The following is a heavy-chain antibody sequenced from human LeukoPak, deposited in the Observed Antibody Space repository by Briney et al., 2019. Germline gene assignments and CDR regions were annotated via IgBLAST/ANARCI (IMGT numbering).Heavy chain of an antibody. CDR3: ARSLDFWSGSPDY. CDR1: GGSISSGSYY. CDR2: INHSGST. Sequence: SETLSLTCTVSGGSISSGSYYWSWIRQPPGKGLEWIGEINHSGSTNYNPSLKSRVTISVDTSKNQFSLKLSSVTAADTAVYYCARSLDFWSGSPDYWGQGTLVTVSS. J-gene: IGHJ4*02. V-gene: IGHV4-39*07. D-gene: IGHD3-3*01.